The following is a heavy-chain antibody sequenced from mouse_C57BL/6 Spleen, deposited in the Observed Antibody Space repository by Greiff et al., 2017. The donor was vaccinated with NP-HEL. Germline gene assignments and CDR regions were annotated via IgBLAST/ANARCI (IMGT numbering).Heavy chain of an antibody. CDR1: GYTFTDYY. CDR3: ARSPITTVVGRYAMDY. CDR2: INPNNGGT. J-gene: IGHJ4*01. D-gene: IGHD1-1*01. V-gene: IGHV1-26*01. Sequence: EVQLQQSGPELVKPGASVKISCKASGYTFTDYYMNWVKQSHGKSLEWIGDINPNNGGTSYNQKFKGKATLTVDKSSSTAYMELRSLTSEDSAVYYCARSPITTVVGRYAMDYWGQGTSVTVSS.